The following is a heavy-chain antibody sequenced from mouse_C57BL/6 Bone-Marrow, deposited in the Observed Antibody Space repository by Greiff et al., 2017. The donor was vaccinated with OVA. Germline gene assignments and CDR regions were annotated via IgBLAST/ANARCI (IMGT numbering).Heavy chain of an antibody. J-gene: IGHJ1*03. Sequence: VQLQQSGPELVKPGASVKISCTASGYSFTGYYMNWVKQSPEKSLEWIGEINPSTGGTTYNQKFKAKATLTVDKSSSTAYMQLKSLTSEDSAVYYCASITTVLARYFDVWGTGTTVTVSS. CDR2: INPSTGGT. D-gene: IGHD1-1*01. CDR3: ASITTVLARYFDV. V-gene: IGHV1-42*01. CDR1: GYSFTGYY.